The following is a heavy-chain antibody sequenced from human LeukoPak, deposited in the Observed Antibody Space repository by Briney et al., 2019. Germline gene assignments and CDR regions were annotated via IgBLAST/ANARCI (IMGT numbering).Heavy chain of an antibody. V-gene: IGHV4-30-4*01. Sequence: SETLSLTCTVSGGSISSGDYYWNWIRQPPGKGLEWIGHIYYSGSTYYNPPLKSRVTTSVDTSKSQFSLKLSSVTAADTAVYFCARETGLYYFDYWGQGALVTVSS. CDR2: IYYSGST. J-gene: IGHJ4*02. CDR1: GGSISSGDYY. D-gene: IGHD1-14*01. CDR3: ARETGLYYFDY.